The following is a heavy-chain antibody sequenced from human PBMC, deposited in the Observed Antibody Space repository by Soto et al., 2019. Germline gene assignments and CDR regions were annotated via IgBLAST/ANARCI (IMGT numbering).Heavy chain of an antibody. V-gene: IGHV4-39*01. D-gene: IGHD2-21*01. Sequence: SETLSLTCTVSGCSISDDTYYWGWIRQPPGKGLEWIGSIYYSGTSSYNPSLEGRVTMSVDTSKKQLSLKLTSVNTTDTAVYYCTRGGDRYKTGHWGQGTLVTVSS. CDR2: IYYSGTS. J-gene: IGHJ4*02. CDR1: GCSISDDTYY. CDR3: TRGGDRYKTGH.